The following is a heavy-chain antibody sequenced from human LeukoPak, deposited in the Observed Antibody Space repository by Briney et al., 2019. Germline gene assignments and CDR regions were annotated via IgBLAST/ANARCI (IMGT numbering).Heavy chain of an antibody. Sequence: PSETLSLTCAVHGGSFSGYYWSWIRQLPGKGLEWIGEINHSGSTNYNPSLKSRVTISVDTSKNQFSLKLSSVTAADTAVYYCARGSLWYDFWSGKGYYYYMDVWGKGTTVTVSS. V-gene: IGHV4-34*01. CDR1: GGSFSGYY. CDR3: ARGSLWYDFWSGKGYYYYMDV. D-gene: IGHD3-3*01. CDR2: INHSGST. J-gene: IGHJ6*03.